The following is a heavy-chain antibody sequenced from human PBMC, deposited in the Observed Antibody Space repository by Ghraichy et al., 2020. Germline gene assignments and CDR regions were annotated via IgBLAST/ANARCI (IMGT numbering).Heavy chain of an antibody. J-gene: IGHJ4*02. CDR3: ARDIVTGWYRSFDC. Sequence: SETLSLTCAVSGYSISSGYYWGWIRQPPGKGLEWIGSIYRSGSTFYNPSLKSRVTISGDTSKNPFSLKLISVTAADTAVYYFARDIVTGWYRSFDCWGQGTLVTVSS. CDR1: GYSISSGYY. D-gene: IGHD6-19*01. CDR2: IYRSGST. V-gene: IGHV4-38-2*02.